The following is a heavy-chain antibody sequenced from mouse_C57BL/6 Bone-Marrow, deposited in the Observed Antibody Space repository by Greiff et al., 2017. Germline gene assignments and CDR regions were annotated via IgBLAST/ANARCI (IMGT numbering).Heavy chain of an antibody. J-gene: IGHJ3*01. Sequence: VQLQQSGPELVKPGASVKLSCKASGYTFTSYDINWVKQRPGQGLGWIGWIYPRDGSPKYNEKFKGKATLIVDTSSSTAYMELHSLTSEDSAVYFCARPRGTYGTYAYWGQGTLVTVSA. CDR1: GYTFTSYD. CDR3: ARPRGTYGTYAY. V-gene: IGHV1-85*01. D-gene: IGHD4-1*01. CDR2: IYPRDGSP.